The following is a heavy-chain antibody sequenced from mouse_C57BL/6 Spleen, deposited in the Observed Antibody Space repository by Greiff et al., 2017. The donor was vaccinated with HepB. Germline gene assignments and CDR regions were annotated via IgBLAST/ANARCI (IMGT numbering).Heavy chain of an antibody. CDR2: ISSGGSYT. CDR3: ARHFKDYDEAWFAY. J-gene: IGHJ3*01. D-gene: IGHD2-4*01. V-gene: IGHV5-6*01. CDR1: GFTFSSYG. Sequence: EVQVVESGGDLVKPGGSLKLSCAASGFTFSSYGMSWVRQTPDKRLEWVATISSGGSYTYYPDSVKGRFTISRDNAKNTLYLQMSSLKSEDTAMYYCARHFKDYDEAWFAYWGQGTLVTVSA.